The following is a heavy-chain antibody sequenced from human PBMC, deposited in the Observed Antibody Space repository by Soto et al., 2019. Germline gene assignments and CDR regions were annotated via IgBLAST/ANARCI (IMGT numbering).Heavy chain of an antibody. J-gene: IGHJ6*03. CDR1: GCTFSSYT. V-gene: IGHV1-69*02. CDR2: IIPILGIA. Sequence: GASVKVSCKASGCTFSSYTSSWVRQAPGQGLEWMGRIIPILGIANYAQKFQGRVTITADKSTSTAYMELSSLRSEDTAVYYCARGIHLYYYYMDVWGKGTTVTVSS. CDR3: ARGIHLYYYYMDV.